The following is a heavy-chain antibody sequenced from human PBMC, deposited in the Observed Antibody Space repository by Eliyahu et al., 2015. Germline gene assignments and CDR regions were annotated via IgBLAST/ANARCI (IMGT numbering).Heavy chain of an antibody. V-gene: IGHV3-30*02. CDR3: AKVATPTNKHDYFDY. Sequence: QVQLVESGGGVVQPGGSLRLXCAASGFTFSSYGMHWVRQAPGKGLEWVAFIRYDGSNKYYADSVKGRFTISRDNSKNTLYLQMNSLRAEDTAVYYCAKVATPTNKHDYFDYWGQGTLVTVSS. J-gene: IGHJ4*02. D-gene: IGHD1-14*01. CDR1: GFTFSSYG. CDR2: IRYDGSNK.